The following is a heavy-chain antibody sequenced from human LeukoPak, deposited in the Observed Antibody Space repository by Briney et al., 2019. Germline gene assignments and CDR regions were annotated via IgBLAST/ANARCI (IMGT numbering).Heavy chain of an antibody. CDR3: AKRGVVIRVILVGFHKEAYYFES. D-gene: IGHD3/OR15-3a*01. CDR1: GLTLSNYG. CDR2: ISDSGGNT. J-gene: IGHJ4*02. V-gene: IGHV3-23*01. Sequence: GGSLRLSCAVSGLTLSNYGMSWVRQAPGKGLEWVAGISDSGGNTKYADSVKGRFTISRDNPKNTLYLQMNSLSAEDTAVYFCAKRGVVIRVILVGFHKEAYYFESWGQGALVTVSS.